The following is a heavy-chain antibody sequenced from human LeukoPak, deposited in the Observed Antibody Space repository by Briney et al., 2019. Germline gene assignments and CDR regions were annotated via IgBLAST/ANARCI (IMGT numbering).Heavy chain of an antibody. D-gene: IGHD2-15*01. J-gene: IGHJ6*02. CDR1: GFTFSNYA. CDR2: ISRSGDST. Sequence: GGSLRLSCAASGFTFSNYAMSWVRQAPGEGLEWVSAISRSGDSTYYADSVKGRFTISKDNSKNTLNLQMNSLRAEDTAVYYCAKTVVAAGTNYYHGMDVWGQGTTVTVFS. CDR3: AKTVVAAGTNYYHGMDV. V-gene: IGHV3-23*01.